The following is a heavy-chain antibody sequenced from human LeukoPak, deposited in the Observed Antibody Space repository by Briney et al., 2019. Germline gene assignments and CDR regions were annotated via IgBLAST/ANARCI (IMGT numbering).Heavy chain of an antibody. CDR3: ARLCLEITMIVVVFMPPQAWFDP. CDR2: ISHSGRT. Sequence: SETLSLTCAVSGGSLSGHSWSWFRQPPGKGLEWIGEISHSGRTNYNPSLSGRLTMSIDTSRNQFSMKLTSVTAADTAVYYCARLCLEITMIVVVFMPPQAWFDPWGQGTLVTVSS. V-gene: IGHV4-34*01. J-gene: IGHJ5*02. D-gene: IGHD3-22*01. CDR1: GGSLSGHS.